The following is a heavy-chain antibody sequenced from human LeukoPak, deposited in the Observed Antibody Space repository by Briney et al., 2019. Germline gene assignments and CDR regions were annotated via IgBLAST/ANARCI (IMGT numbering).Heavy chain of an antibody. J-gene: IGHJ4*02. D-gene: IGHD3-22*01. CDR1: GYTFTGYY. CDR2: INPNSGGT. CDR3: ARTHYDSSGYYSVQLFDY. Sequence: GASVKVSCKASGYTFTGYYMHWVRQAPGQGLEWMGWINPNSGGTNYAQKFQGRVTMTRDTSISTAYMELSRLRSDDTAVYYCARTHYDSSGYYSVQLFDYWGQGTLVIVSS. V-gene: IGHV1-2*02.